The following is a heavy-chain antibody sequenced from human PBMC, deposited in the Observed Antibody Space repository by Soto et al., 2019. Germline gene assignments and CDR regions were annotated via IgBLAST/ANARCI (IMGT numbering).Heavy chain of an antibody. D-gene: IGHD6-19*01. J-gene: IGHJ5*02. V-gene: IGHV2-5*02. CDR3: AHRPSVSGPYYFDP. CDR1: GFSLSSTGVA. Sequence: QSTFKECGPTVVKPTQTLTLTCTLSGFSLSSTGVAVAWIRQSPGKAPEWLALIDWDDDKRYRPSLERRLTNTKDTSKDQVVLTMTNMETVDKGTYYCAHRPSVSGPYYFDPWGQGTLVPVSS. CDR2: IDWDDDK.